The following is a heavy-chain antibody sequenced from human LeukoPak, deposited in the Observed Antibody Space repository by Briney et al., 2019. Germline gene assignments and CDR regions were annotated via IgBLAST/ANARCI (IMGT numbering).Heavy chain of an antibody. Sequence: PGGSLRLSCEASGFTFSNYAMTWVRQAPGKGLEWVSGISGSGDSTYYADSVKGRFTISRVNSKNTLYLQMNSLRAEDTAVYSCTRTRGCSSTSCYADFWGQGTLVTVSS. CDR1: GFTFSNYA. D-gene: IGHD2-2*01. J-gene: IGHJ4*02. CDR3: TRTRGCSSTSCYADF. CDR2: ISGSGDST. V-gene: IGHV3-23*01.